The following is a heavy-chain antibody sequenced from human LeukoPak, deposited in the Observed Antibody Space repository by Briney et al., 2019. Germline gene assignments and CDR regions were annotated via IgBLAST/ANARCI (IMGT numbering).Heavy chain of an antibody. D-gene: IGHD3-10*01. CDR2: ISYDGSNK. V-gene: IGHV3-30*04. Sequence: GGSLRLSCAASGFTFSSYAMHRVRQAPGKGLEGVAVISYDGSNKYYADSVKGRFTISRDNSKNTLYLQMNSLRAEDTAVYYCARDMTLWFGEKDAFDIWGQGTMVTVSS. CDR1: GFTFSSYA. J-gene: IGHJ3*02. CDR3: ARDMTLWFGEKDAFDI.